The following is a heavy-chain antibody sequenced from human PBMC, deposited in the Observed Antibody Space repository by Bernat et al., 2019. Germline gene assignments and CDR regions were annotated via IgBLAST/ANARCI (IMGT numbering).Heavy chain of an antibody. CDR3: ARVKAAGANYSSVLDV. CDR1: GFTFGDYS. Sequence: EVQLMESGGGVVQPGGSLRLSCAASGFTFGDYSMHWVRQVPGQGLQWVSLISGNGATTYYADSVKGRFTISRDNTKNSLYLQMNSLRTEDSALYYWARVKAAGANYSSVLDVWGQGTTVTVSS. V-gene: IGHV3-43*02. J-gene: IGHJ6*02. CDR2: ISGNGATT. D-gene: IGHD4/OR15-4a*01.